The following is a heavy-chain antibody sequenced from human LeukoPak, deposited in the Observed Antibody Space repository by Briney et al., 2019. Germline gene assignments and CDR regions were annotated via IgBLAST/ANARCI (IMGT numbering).Heavy chain of an antibody. D-gene: IGHD3-22*01. Sequence: GGSLRLSCAASGFTFSSYAMSWVRQAPGKGLEWVSVISGSGGSTYYADSVKGRFTISRDNSKNTLYLQMNSPRAEDTAVYYCAKGRVPYYYDSSGYVFDYWGQGTLVTVSS. CDR1: GFTFSSYA. CDR2: ISGSGGST. V-gene: IGHV3-23*01. J-gene: IGHJ4*02. CDR3: AKGRVPYYYDSSGYVFDY.